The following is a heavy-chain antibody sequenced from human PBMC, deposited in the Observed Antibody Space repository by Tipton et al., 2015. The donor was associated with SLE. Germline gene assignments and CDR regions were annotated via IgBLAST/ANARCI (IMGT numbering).Heavy chain of an antibody. CDR3: VESYDFWSGPPDAFDI. J-gene: IGHJ3*02. V-gene: IGHV4-31*03. CDR2: IYYSGST. CDR1: GGSISSGGYY. D-gene: IGHD3-3*01. Sequence: TLSLTCTVSGGSISSGGYYWSWIRQHPGKGLEWIGYIYYSGSTYYNPSLKSRVTISVDTSKNQFSLKLSSVTAADTAVYYCVESYDFWSGPPDAFDIWGQGTMVTVSS.